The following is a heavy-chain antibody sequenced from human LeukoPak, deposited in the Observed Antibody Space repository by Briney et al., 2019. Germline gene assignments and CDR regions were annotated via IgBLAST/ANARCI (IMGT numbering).Heavy chain of an antibody. CDR1: GFTVSSNY. CDR3: ARDYRYRADTAMVNYYYYGMDV. Sequence: PGGSLRLSCAASGFTVSSNYMSWVRQAPGKGLEWVSVIYSGGSTYYADSVKGRFTISRHNSKNTLYLQMNRLRAEDTAVYYCARDYRYRADTAMVNYYYYGMDVWGQGTTVTVSS. V-gene: IGHV3-53*04. D-gene: IGHD5-18*01. CDR2: IYSGGST. J-gene: IGHJ6*02.